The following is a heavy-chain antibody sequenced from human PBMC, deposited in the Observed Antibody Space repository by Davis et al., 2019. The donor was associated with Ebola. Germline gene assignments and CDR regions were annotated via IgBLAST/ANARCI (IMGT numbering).Heavy chain of an antibody. CDR2: ISGDGKKT. CDR3: ARDSTSSGSNWFDP. CDR1: GFTFSSYW. Sequence: GESLKISCAASGFTFSSYWMHWVRQAPGKGLVWVSRISGDGKKTNYADFVKGRVTISRDNAKNSLYLQMNRLRAEDTALYYCARDSTSSGSNWFDPWGQGTLVTVSS. D-gene: IGHD3-10*01. J-gene: IGHJ5*02. V-gene: IGHV3-74*01.